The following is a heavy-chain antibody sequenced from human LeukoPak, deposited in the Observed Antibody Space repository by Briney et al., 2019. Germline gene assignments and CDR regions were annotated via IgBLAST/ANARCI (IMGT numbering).Heavy chain of an antibody. D-gene: IGHD4-17*01. V-gene: IGHV3-21*01. CDR1: GFTFSSYS. J-gene: IGHJ4*02. CDR3: ARSNDYGDYVVDY. Sequence: GGSLILSCAASGFTFSSYSMNWVRQAPGKGLEWVSSISSSSSYIYYADSVKGRFTISRDNAKNSLYLQMNSLRAEDTAVYYCARSNDYGDYVVDYWGQGTLVTVSS. CDR2: ISSSSSYI.